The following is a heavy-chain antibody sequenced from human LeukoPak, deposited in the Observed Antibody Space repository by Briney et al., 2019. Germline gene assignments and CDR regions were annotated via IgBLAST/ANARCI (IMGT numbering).Heavy chain of an antibody. CDR3: AREIPTVTTENGFDY. CDR2: ISSSSSTI. V-gene: IGHV3-48*01. Sequence: GGSLRLSCAASGFTFSSYSMNWVRQAPGKGLEWVSYISSSSSTIYYADSVKGRFTISRDNAKNSLYLQMNSLRAEDTAVYYCAREIPTVTTENGFDYWGQGTLVTVSS. J-gene: IGHJ4*02. D-gene: IGHD4-17*01. CDR1: GFTFSSYS.